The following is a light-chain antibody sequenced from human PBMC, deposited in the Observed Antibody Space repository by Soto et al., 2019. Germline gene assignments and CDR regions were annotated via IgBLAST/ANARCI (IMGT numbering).Light chain of an antibody. J-gene: IGLJ3*02. CDR2: EVS. V-gene: IGLV2-14*01. Sequence: QSALTQPASVSGSPGQSITISCTGTSSEVGGYNYVSWYQQHPGKAPKLMIYEVSNRPSGVSNRFSGSKSGNTASLTISGLQAEDEADDYCSSYTSSSTRVFGGGTKVTVL. CDR3: SSYTSSSTRV. CDR1: SSEVGGYNY.